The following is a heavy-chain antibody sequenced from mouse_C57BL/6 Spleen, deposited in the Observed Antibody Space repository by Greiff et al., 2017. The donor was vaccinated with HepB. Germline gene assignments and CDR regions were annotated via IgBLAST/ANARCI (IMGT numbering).Heavy chain of an antibody. CDR2: INPYNGGT. V-gene: IGHV1-19*01. CDR3: ARYYYGTRYYAMDY. CDR1: GYTFTDYY. D-gene: IGHD1-1*01. J-gene: IGHJ4*01. Sequence: LVEPGASVKMSCKASGYTFTDYYMNWVKQSHGKSLEWIGVINPYNGGTSYNQKFKGKATLTVDKSSSTAYMELNSLTSEDSAVYYCARYYYGTRYYAMDYWGQGTSVTVSS.